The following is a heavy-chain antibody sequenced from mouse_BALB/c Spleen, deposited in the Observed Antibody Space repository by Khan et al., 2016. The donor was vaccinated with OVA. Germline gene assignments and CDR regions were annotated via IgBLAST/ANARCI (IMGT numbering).Heavy chain of an antibody. Sequence: VQLKQSGPELVKPGASVKMSCKASGYTFTNYDMHWVKQKPGQGLEWIGYINPYNDYTKFNEKFKGKATLTLDKSSSTAYMQLSSLTSEDYAVYFCARCVLGQQTWFAYWGQGTLVTVSA. CDR2: INPYNDYT. CDR1: GYTFTNYD. CDR3: ARCVLGQQTWFAY. D-gene: IGHD3-1*01. J-gene: IGHJ3*01. V-gene: IGHV1S136*01.